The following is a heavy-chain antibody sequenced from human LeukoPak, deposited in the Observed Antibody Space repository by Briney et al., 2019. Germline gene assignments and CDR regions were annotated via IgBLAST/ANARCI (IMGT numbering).Heavy chain of an antibody. D-gene: IGHD3-16*01. CDR1: GGTFSSYA. J-gene: IGHJ3*02. V-gene: IGHV1-69*11. CDR2: IIPILGTA. CDR3: ARPLGGYDAFDI. Sequence: SVKVSCKASGGTFSSYAISWVRQAPGQGLEWMGRIIPILGTANYAQKFQGRVTITTDESTSTAFMELSSLRSEDTAVYYCARPLGGYDAFDIWGQGTMVTVSS.